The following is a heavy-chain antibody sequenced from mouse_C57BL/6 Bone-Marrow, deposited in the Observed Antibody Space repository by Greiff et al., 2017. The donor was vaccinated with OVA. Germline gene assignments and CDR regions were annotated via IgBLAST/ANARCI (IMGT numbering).Heavy chain of an antibody. D-gene: IGHD3-1*01. CDR2: IYPGDGDT. CDR1: GYAFSSSW. Sequence: QVQLQQSGPELVKPGASVKISCKASGYAFSSSWMNWVKQRPGKGLEWIGRIYPGDGDTNYNGKFKGKATLTADKSSSTAYMQLSSLTSEDSAVYFCARSGGPLDYWGQGTTLTVSS. V-gene: IGHV1-82*01. CDR3: ARSGGPLDY. J-gene: IGHJ2*01.